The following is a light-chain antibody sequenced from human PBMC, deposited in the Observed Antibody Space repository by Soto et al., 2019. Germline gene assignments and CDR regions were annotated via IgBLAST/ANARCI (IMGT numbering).Light chain of an antibody. Sequence: EVVVPQSPDTLSLSPGETATLSCRASQSVSSSVAWYQHKPGQSPRLVVYSGDKRAPGIPPRFSGSGSGTDFTLTISRLEPEDFAVYYCQQYGSSPPTFGHGTRLEIK. CDR2: SGD. CDR3: QQYGSSPPT. J-gene: IGKJ5*01. CDR1: QSVSSS. V-gene: IGKV3-20*01.